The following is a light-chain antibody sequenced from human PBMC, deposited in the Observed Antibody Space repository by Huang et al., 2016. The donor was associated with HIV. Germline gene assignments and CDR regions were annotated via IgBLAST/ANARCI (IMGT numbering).Light chain of an antibody. J-gene: IGKJ2*01. V-gene: IGKV1-5*03. CDR2: KTS. CDR3: QQYNSHPYT. CDR1: QNILNW. Sequence: IQMTQSPSTLSASVGDRVTITCRASQNILNWLAWYQQKPGRAPSLVIYKTSTLKNGVPSRFSGSGSGTEFTLTISSLQPDDFATYYCQQYNSHPYTFGQGTKLDIK.